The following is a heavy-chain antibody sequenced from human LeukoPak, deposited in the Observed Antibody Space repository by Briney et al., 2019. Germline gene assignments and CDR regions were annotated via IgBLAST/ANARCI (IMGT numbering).Heavy chain of an antibody. CDR2: IIPIFGTA. J-gene: IGHJ5*02. CDR3: AREGGYDLSIVLDP. CDR1: RGTFISYA. D-gene: IGHD5-12*01. Sequence: SVKVSCKASRGTFISYAISWVRQAPGQGLEWMGGIIPIFGTANYAQKFQGRVTITADESTSTAYMELSSLRSEDTAVYYCAREGGYDLSIVLDPWGQGTLVTVSS. V-gene: IGHV1-69*13.